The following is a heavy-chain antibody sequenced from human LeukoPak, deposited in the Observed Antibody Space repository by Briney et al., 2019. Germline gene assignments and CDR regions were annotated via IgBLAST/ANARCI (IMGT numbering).Heavy chain of an antibody. D-gene: IGHD3-22*01. CDR2: MNPSSGNT. Sequence: ASVKVSCKASGYTFTSYDINWVRQATGQGLEWMGWMNPSSGNTGYAQKFQGRVTMTRNTSISTAYMELSSLRSEDTAVYYCARGVLDYYDSSGYYSYYFDYWGQGTLVTVSS. J-gene: IGHJ4*02. CDR3: ARGVLDYYDSSGYYSYYFDY. CDR1: GYTFTSYD. V-gene: IGHV1-8*02.